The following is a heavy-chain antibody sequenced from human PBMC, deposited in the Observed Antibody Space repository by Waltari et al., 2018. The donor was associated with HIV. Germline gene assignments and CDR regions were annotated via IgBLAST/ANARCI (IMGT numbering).Heavy chain of an antibody. CDR3: SRGPMYNWFDP. J-gene: IGHJ5*02. Sequence: EVKLVESGGGLVQPGRSLSLSCTASGFTFDDYTMHWVRQPPGKGLEWVSSISWHSTRITYADSVKGRFTISRDNAKKSLYLQMDSLRPEDTAFYYCSRGPMYNWFDPWGQGTLVTVSS. CDR2: ISWHSTRI. D-gene: IGHD3-10*02. CDR1: GFTFDDYT. V-gene: IGHV3-9*01.